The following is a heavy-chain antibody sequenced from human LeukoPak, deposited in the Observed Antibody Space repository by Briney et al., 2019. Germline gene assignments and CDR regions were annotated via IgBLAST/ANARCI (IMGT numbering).Heavy chain of an antibody. CDR2: IYSCGST. D-gene: IGHD2-2*01. Sequence: GGSLRLSCAASGFTVSSNYMSWGRRAPGKGLEGVSGIYSCGSTYYADSVKGRIIISRDSSKNTLYLQMNSLRAEDTAVYYCARDAAYCSSTSCFAAWFDPWGQGTLVTVSS. J-gene: IGHJ5*02. V-gene: IGHV3-66*03. CDR3: ARDAAYCSSTSCFAAWFDP. CDR1: GFTVSSNY.